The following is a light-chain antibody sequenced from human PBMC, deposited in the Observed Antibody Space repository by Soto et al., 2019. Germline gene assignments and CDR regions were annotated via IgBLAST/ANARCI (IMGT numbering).Light chain of an antibody. CDR3: QQYAGSPWT. CDR1: QSFSSRY. J-gene: IGKJ1*01. V-gene: IGKV3-20*01. Sequence: EIVLAQCPGTLYLSPVERANRAGRGSQSFSSRYLAWYQQKPGQAPRLFMYGASTRATGIPDRFSGSGSGTDFTLTISRLEPEDFAVYYCQQYAGSPWTFGQGTKVDIK. CDR2: GAS.